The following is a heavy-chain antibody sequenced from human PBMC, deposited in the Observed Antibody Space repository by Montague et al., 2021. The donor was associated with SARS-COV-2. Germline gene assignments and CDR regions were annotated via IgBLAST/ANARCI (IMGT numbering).Heavy chain of an antibody. D-gene: IGHD6-13*01. V-gene: IGHV2-70*11. CDR3: AREIAAAPDY. CDR2: IDWDDDK. Sequence: PALVTPTQTLTLTCIFSGFSLSTSGMCVSWIRQPPGKALEWLARIDWDDDKYYSTSLKTRLTISKDTSKNQVVLTMTNMDPVDTATYYCAREIAAAPDYWGQGTLVTVSS. J-gene: IGHJ4*02. CDR1: GFSLSTSGMC.